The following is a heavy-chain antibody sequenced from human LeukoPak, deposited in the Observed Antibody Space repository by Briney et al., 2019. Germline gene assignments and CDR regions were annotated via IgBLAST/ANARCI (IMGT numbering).Heavy chain of an antibody. V-gene: IGHV1-2*02. J-gene: IGHJ6*03. CDR2: INPSSGGT. CDR3: ATKYKFYGSQRDYYYYLDV. Sequence: ASVKVSCKASGYTFTGYYMHWVRQAPGQGLEWMGWINPSSGGTNYAQKFQGRVTMTRDTSISTAYMELSSLRSEDTAVYYCATKYKFYGSQRDYYYYLDVWGKGTTVTISS. CDR1: GYTFTGYY. D-gene: IGHD3-10*01.